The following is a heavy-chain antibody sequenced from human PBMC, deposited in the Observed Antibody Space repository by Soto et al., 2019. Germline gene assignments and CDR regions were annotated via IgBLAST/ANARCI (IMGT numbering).Heavy chain of an antibody. J-gene: IGHJ5*02. V-gene: IGHV4-59*01. CDR2: IYYSGST. Sequence: SETLSLTCTVSGGSISSYYWSWIRQPPGKGLEWIGYIYYSGSTNYSPSLKSRVTISVDTSKNQFSLKLSSVTAADTAVYYCARLKYSSGWNWFDPWGQGTLVTVSS. CDR1: GGSISSYY. D-gene: IGHD6-19*01. CDR3: ARLKYSSGWNWFDP.